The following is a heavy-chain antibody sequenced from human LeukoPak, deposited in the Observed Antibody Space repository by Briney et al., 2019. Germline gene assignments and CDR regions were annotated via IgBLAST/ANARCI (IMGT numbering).Heavy chain of an antibody. V-gene: IGHV3-15*01. Sequence: GGSLRLSCAASGFTFSNAWMSWVRQAPGKGLEWVGRIKSKTNGGTTDYAAPVKGRFTISRDDSNNMLYLQMNSLKTEDTAVYYCSTGIVGASSDWLDPWGQGTLVTVSS. CDR2: IKSKTNGGTT. J-gene: IGHJ5*02. CDR1: GFTFSNAW. D-gene: IGHD1-26*01. CDR3: STGIVGASSDWLDP.